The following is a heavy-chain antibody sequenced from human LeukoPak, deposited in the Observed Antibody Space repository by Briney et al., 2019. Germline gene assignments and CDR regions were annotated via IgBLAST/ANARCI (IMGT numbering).Heavy chain of an antibody. CDR1: GYTFTSYY. Sequence: GASVKVSCKASGYTFTSYYIHWVRQAPGQGLVWMGIINPSGGSTNYAQKFQGRVTMTRDTSTSTLYMELSSLRSEDTAVYYCARCLRGGDFVAQDAFDIWGQGTMVTVSS. D-gene: IGHD2-21*02. CDR3: ARCLRGGDFVAQDAFDI. V-gene: IGHV1-46*01. CDR2: INPSGGST. J-gene: IGHJ3*02.